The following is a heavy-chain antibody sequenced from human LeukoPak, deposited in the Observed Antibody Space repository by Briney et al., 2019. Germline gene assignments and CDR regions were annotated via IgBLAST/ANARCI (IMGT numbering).Heavy chain of an antibody. Sequence: SETLSLTCSVSGDSMRGRTYYGAWIRQPPGKGLEWVGSGYYRGTNYYNPSLKSRATITLDSRNQFSLRLTSVTAADTAVYYCGRLGTHKPYSLDYWGQGTLVTVSS. CDR3: GRLGTHKPYSLDY. CDR1: GDSMRGRTYY. D-gene: IGHD4-11*01. V-gene: IGHV4-39*01. CDR2: GYYRGTN. J-gene: IGHJ4*02.